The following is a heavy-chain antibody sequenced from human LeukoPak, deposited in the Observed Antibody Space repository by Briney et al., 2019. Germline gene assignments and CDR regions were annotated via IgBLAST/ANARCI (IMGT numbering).Heavy chain of an antibody. D-gene: IGHD3-16*01. CDR2: IGKSGDT. J-gene: IGHJ4*02. CDR3: ARGGPGPFDY. Sequence: GGSLRLSCAASGFTFSNYDMHWVRQAPGKGLEWVSGIGKSGDTYYADSVKGRFIISRENAKNSVYLQMNSLRAGDTALYYCARGGPGPFDYWGQGTLVTVSS. V-gene: IGHV3-13*04. CDR1: GFTFSNYD.